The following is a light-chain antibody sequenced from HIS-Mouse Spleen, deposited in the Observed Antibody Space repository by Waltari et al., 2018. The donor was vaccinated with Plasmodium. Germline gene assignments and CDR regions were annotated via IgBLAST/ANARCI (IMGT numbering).Light chain of an antibody. J-gene: IGLJ2*01. CDR3: AAWDVSLNGPV. Sequence: QSVLTQPPSVSEAPRQRATISCSGSSSTIGNNAVNWYQQLPGKAPKLLIHYYDLLPDGVPDLFFGAKSSTSASLAISGRQAEDEADYYCAAWDVSLNGPVFGGGTKLTVL. CDR1: SSTIGNNA. CDR2: YYD. V-gene: IGLV1-36*01.